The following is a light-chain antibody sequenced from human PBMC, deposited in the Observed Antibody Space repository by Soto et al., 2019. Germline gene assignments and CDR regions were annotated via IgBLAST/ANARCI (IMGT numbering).Light chain of an antibody. CDR1: QTISSN. Sequence: DIQMTQSPSSLSASVGDRVTITCRASQTISSNLNWYQVKPGKAPKFLIYAASSLQSGVPSRFSGSGSGTEFTLTITGLQPEDFATYFCQQTYSAPPWTFGPGTKVDIK. CDR2: AAS. J-gene: IGKJ1*01. V-gene: IGKV1-39*01. CDR3: QQTYSAPPWT.